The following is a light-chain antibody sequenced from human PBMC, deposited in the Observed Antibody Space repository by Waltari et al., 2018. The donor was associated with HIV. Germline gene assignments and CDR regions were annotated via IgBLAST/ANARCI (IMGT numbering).Light chain of an antibody. V-gene: IGKV3-20*01. J-gene: IGKJ5*01. Sequence: EIVLTQSPGTLSLSPGERATLSCRASQSVRNNYLVWYQKKPGQAPRLLIYGASSRATGIPDRFSGSGSGTDFTLTISRLEPEDCAMFYCQQYGSSPLTFGQGTRLEIK. CDR1: QSVRNNY. CDR2: GAS. CDR3: QQYGSSPLT.